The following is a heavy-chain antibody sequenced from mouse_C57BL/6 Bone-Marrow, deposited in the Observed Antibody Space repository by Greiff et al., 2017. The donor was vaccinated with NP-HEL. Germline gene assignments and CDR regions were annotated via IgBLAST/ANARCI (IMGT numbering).Heavy chain of an antibody. J-gene: IGHJ4*01. CDR1: GFSLTSYG. CDR2: IWSGGST. D-gene: IGHD2-3*01. CDR3: AKDGYYPYAMDY. Sequence: VQLQQSGPGLVQPSQCLSITCTVSGFSLTSYGVHWVRQSPGKGLEWLGVIWSGGSTDYNAAFLSRLSISKDNSKSQVFFKMNSLQADDTAIYYCAKDGYYPYAMDYWGQGTSVTVSS. V-gene: IGHV2-2*01.